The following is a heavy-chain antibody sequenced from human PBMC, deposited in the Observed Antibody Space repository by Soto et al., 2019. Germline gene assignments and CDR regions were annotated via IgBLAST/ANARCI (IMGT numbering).Heavy chain of an antibody. CDR2: INFNGRT. Sequence: QVQLQEWGPGVVKPSETLSLTCSVSGGAVSSGSSFWNWIRQPPGRGLEWIGFINFNGRTNYNPSLKSRVPMSVDMFRNQVSLSLRSVAGADTAVYFCARLVASGGTLYWGQGSLVTGSS. J-gene: IGHJ4*02. CDR1: GGAVSSGSSF. D-gene: IGHD2-15*01. CDR3: ARLVASGGTLY. V-gene: IGHV4-61*01.